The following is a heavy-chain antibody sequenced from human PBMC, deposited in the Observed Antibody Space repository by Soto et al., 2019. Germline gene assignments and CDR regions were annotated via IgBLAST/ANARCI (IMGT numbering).Heavy chain of an antibody. CDR3: ARLPLHYYGSGSSPPNYYYYGMDV. Sequence: EVQLVQSGAEVKKPGESLKISCKGSGYSFTSYWIGWVRQMPGKGLEWMGIIYPGDSDTRYSPSFQGQVTISADKSISTAYLQWSSLKASDTAMYYCARLPLHYYGSGSSPPNYYYYGMDVWCQGTTVTVSS. CDR1: GYSFTSYW. CDR2: IYPGDSDT. J-gene: IGHJ6*02. D-gene: IGHD3-10*01. V-gene: IGHV5-51*01.